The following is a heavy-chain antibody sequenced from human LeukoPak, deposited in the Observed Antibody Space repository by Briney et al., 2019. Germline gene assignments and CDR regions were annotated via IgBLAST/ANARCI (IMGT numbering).Heavy chain of an antibody. CDR1: GGSFSGYY. V-gene: IGHV4-34*01. D-gene: IGHD3-3*01. CDR3: ARHRIDFWSGYYFDY. Sequence: SETLSLTCAVYGGSFSGYYWSWIRQPPGKGLEWIGEINHSGSTNYNPSLKSRVTISVDTSKNQFSLKLSSVTAADTAVYYCARHRIDFWSGYYFDYWGQGTLVTVSS. CDR2: INHSGST. J-gene: IGHJ4*02.